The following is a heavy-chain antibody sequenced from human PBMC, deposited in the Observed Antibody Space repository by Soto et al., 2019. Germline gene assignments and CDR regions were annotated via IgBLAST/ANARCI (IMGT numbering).Heavy chain of an antibody. D-gene: IGHD2-2*01. Sequence: GSLRLSCAASGFTVSSNYMSWVRQAPGKGLEWVSVLYSGGSTYYADSVKGRFSISRDSSKNTVYLQMNSLRAEDTAVYYCARSMPFDSWGQGALVTVPQ. V-gene: IGHV3-66*01. CDR1: GFTVSSNY. CDR2: LYSGGST. J-gene: IGHJ4*02. CDR3: ARSMPFDS.